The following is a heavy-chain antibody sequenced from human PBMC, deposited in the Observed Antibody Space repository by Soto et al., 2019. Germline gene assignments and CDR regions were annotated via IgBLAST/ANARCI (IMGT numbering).Heavy chain of an antibody. CDR3: ARDLVDIVVVVAPVVEYGMDV. D-gene: IGHD2-15*01. CDR2: IKQDGSEK. Sequence: GGSLRLSCAASGFTFSSDWMSWVRQAPGKGLEWVANIKQDGSEKYYVDSVKGRFTISRDNAKNSLYLQMNSLRAEDTAVYYCARDLVDIVVVVAPVVEYGMDVWGQGTTVTVSS. CDR1: GFTFSSDW. J-gene: IGHJ6*02. V-gene: IGHV3-7*05.